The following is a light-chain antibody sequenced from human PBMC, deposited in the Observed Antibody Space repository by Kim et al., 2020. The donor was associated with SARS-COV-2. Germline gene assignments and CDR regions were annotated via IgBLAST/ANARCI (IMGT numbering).Light chain of an antibody. CDR1: QDIRNY. V-gene: IGKV1-16*01. CDR3: QQYHSYPLT. CDR2: AAS. J-gene: IGKJ4*01. Sequence: ASVGDRVTITCRASQDIRNYLAWFQQLPGKAPKPLIYAASSLQSGVPSRFSGSGSGTDFTLTISSLQPEDFATYYCQQYHSYPLTFGRGTKVDIK.